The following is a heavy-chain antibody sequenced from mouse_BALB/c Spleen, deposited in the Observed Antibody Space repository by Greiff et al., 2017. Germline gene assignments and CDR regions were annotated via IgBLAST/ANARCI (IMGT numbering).Heavy chain of an antibody. CDR3: ARSGSTMITTGGFDY. V-gene: IGHV1S81*02. CDR1: GYTFTSYW. J-gene: IGHJ2*01. D-gene: IGHD2-4*01. CDR2: INPSNGRT. Sequence: GQLQQPGAELVKPGASVKLSCKASGYTFTSYWMHWVKQRPGQGLEWIGEINPSNGRTNYNEKFKSKATLTVDKSSSTAYMQLSSLTSEDSAVYYCARSGSTMITTGGFDYWGQGTTLTVSS.